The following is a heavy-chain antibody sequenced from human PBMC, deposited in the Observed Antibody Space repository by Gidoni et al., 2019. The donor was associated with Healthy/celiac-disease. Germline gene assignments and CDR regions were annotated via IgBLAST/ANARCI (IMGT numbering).Heavy chain of an antibody. CDR1: GYSFTSYW. CDR2: IYPGDSDT. J-gene: IGHJ4*02. V-gene: IGHV5-51*01. Sequence: VQLVQSGAEVKKPGESLKISCTGSGYSFTSYWIGWVRQMPGKGLEWMGIIYPGDSDTRYSPSFQGQVTISADKSISTAYLQWSSLKASDTAMYYCASAMTDYDYVWGSYRQGNYFDYWGQGTLVTVSS. D-gene: IGHD3-16*02. CDR3: ASAMTDYDYVWGSYRQGNYFDY.